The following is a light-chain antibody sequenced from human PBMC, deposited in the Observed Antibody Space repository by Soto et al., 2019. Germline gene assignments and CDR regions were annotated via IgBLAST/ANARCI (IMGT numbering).Light chain of an antibody. CDR2: DAS. CDR3: QQRSISPLT. V-gene: IGKV3-11*01. J-gene: IGKJ4*01. Sequence: EIVLTQSPATLSLSPGERATLSCRASQSVSSYLAWYQQKPGQAPRLLIYDASNRATGIPARFSGSRSGTDFTLTISSLEPEDFAVYYCQQRSISPLTFGGGTKVEIK. CDR1: QSVSSY.